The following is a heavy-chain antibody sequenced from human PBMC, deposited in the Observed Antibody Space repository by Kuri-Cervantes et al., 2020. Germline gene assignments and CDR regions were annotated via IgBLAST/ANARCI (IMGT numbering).Heavy chain of an antibody. CDR3: ARGWAGAGITLVPFDI. J-gene: IGHJ3*02. D-gene: IGHD3-10*01. CDR1: GYTFTTYS. CDR2: INADNGHT. V-gene: IGHV1-3*01. Sequence: ASVKVSCKASGYTFTTYSIHWVRQAPGQRLEWMGWINADNGHTKYSQKFQGRLTITRDTSVNTAYMELTSLRYEDAAVYYCARGWAGAGITLVPFDIWGQGTMVTVSS.